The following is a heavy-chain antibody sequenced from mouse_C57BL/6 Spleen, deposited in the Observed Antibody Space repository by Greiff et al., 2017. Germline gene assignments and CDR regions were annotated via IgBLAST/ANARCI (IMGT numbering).Heavy chain of an antibody. V-gene: IGHV5-9-1*02. CDR1: GFTFSSYA. CDR3: TRDWDSDYYAMDY. D-gene: IGHD4-1*01. CDR2: ISSGGDYI. J-gene: IGHJ4*01. Sequence: EVHLVESGEGLVKPGGSLKLSCAASGFTFSSYAMSWVRQTPEKRLEWVAYISSGGDYIYYADTVKGRFTISRDNARNTLYLQMSSLKSEDTAMYYCTRDWDSDYYAMDYWGQGTSVTVSS.